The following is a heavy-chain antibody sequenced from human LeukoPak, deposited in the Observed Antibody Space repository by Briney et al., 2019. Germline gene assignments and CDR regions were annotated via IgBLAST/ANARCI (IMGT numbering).Heavy chain of an antibody. CDR3: ARVNYGSGRAFDY. V-gene: IGHV3-48*03. CDR1: GFTFSSHE. J-gene: IGHJ4*02. D-gene: IGHD3-10*01. Sequence: QAGGSLRLSCAASGFTFSSHEMNWVRQAPGKGLEWVSYISSSGSTIYYADSVKGRFTISRDNAKNSLYLQMNSLRAEDTAVYYCARVNYGSGRAFDYWGQGTLVTVSS. CDR2: ISSSGSTI.